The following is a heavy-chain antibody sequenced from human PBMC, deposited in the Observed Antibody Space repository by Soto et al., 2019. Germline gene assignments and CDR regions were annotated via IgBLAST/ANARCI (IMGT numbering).Heavy chain of an antibody. CDR3: AKDIYRGDYALDY. CDR1: VFTFSSYG. V-gene: IGHV3-30*18. CDR2: ISYDGSNK. Sequence: PRWSLRLSCSASVFTFSSYGMHWGRQAPGKGLEWVAVISYDGSNKYYADSVKGRFTISRDNSKNTLYLQMNSLRAEDTAVYYCAKDIYRGDYALDYWGQGTLVTVSS. J-gene: IGHJ4*02. D-gene: IGHD4-17*01.